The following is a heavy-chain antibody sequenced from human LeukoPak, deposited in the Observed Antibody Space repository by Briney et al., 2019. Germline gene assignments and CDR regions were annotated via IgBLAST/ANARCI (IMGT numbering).Heavy chain of an antibody. CDR1: GFTFSSYW. CDR3: ARGFDWLFRRLEYFDY. CDR2: IKQDGSEK. J-gene: IGHJ4*02. D-gene: IGHD3-9*01. V-gene: IGHV3-7*01. Sequence: GGSLRLSCAASGFTFSSYWMSWVRQAPGKGLEWVANIKQDGSEKYYVDSVKGRFTISRDNAKNSLYLQMSSLRAEDTAVYYCARGFDWLFRRLEYFDYWGQGTLVTVSS.